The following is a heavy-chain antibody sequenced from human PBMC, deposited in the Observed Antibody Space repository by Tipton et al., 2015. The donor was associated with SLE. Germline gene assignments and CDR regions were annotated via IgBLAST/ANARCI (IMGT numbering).Heavy chain of an antibody. CDR2: IYYSGST. D-gene: IGHD4-17*01. Sequence: TLSLTCTVSGGSISSYYWSWIRQPPGKGLEWIGYIYYSGSTNYNPSLKSRVTISLDTSKNQFSLKLSSATAADTAVYYCARGHPDSGDYDELYFYYMDVWGKGTTVTVSS. J-gene: IGHJ6*03. V-gene: IGHV4-59*08. CDR1: GGSISSYY. CDR3: ARGHPDSGDYDELYFYYMDV.